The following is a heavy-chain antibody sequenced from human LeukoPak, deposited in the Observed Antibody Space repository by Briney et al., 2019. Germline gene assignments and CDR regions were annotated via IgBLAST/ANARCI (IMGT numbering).Heavy chain of an antibody. CDR3: AREGLQYHFDF. J-gene: IGHJ4*02. CDR2: IYHGQIT. D-gene: IGHD2-2*01. V-gene: IGHV4-59*12. Sequence: SETLSLTCTVSGGSITTYYWSWIRQPPGKGLQWIGNIYHGQITSFNPSFKGRVAISVDRSQNQFSLRMNSVTAADSAVYYCAREGLQYHFDFWGQGTLVTVSS. CDR1: GGSITTYY.